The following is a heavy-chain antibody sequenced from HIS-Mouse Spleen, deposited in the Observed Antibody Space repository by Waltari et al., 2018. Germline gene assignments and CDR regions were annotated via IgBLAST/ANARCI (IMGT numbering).Heavy chain of an antibody. V-gene: IGHV3-30*04. CDR1: GFTFRSYA. Sequence: QVQLVESGGGVVQPGRSLRLSCAASGFTFRSYAMHWVRQAPGKGLEWVAVISYDGSNKYYADSVKGRFTISRDNSKNTLYLQMNSLRAEDTAVYYCARDFSAVGAFDYWGQGTLVTVSS. J-gene: IGHJ4*02. D-gene: IGHD1-26*01. CDR2: ISYDGSNK. CDR3: ARDFSAVGAFDY.